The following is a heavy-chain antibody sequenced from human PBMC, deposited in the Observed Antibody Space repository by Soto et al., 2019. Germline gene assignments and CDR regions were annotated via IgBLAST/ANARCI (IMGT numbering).Heavy chain of an antibody. CDR1: GCTFSSYT. CDR3: ARDGKAVGESSLDY. J-gene: IGHJ4*02. Sequence: QVQLVQSGAEVKKPGSSVKVSCKASGCTFSSYTISWVRQAPGQGLEWMGRIIPILGIANYAQKFQGRVTITADKSTSTAYMELRSLRSEDTAVYYCARDGKAVGESSLDYWGQGTLVTVSS. V-gene: IGHV1-69*08. CDR2: IIPILGIA. D-gene: IGHD3-10*01.